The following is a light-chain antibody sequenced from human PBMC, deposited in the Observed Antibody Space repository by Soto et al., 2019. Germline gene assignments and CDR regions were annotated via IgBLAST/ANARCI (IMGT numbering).Light chain of an antibody. CDR1: SSDIGYYNY. CDR3: CSYTLSTTVV. CDR2: DVS. Sequence: QSALTQPASVSGSPGQSITISCTGTSSDIGYYNYVSWYQQHPGKAPKLMIYDVSNRPSGVSNRFSGSKSGNTASLTISGLRAEDEADYYCCSYTLSTTVVFGRGTKVTVL. V-gene: IGLV2-14*01. J-gene: IGLJ2*01.